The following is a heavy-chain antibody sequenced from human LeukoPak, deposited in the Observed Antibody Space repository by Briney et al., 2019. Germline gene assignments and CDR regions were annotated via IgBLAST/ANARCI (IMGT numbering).Heavy chain of an antibody. CDR2: VNPNSGNT. CDR1: GYTVTSYD. D-gene: IGHD3-22*01. J-gene: IGHJ5*02. V-gene: IGHV1-8*01. CDR3: ARELNYDRSGYYYP. Sequence: ASVKVSCKASGYTVTSYDINWVRQATGQGLECMGWVNPNSGNTGYEQKFQCIVTMTKNTSIGTAYMELSSLKSEDTAVYYCARELNYDRSGYYYPWGQGTLVTVSS.